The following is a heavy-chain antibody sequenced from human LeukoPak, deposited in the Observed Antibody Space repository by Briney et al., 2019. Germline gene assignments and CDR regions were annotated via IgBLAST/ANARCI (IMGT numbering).Heavy chain of an antibody. CDR2: INPNSGGT. J-gene: IGHJ6*02. Sequence: ASVKVSCKASGYTFTGYYMHWVRQAPGQGLEWMGWINPNSGGTNYAQKFQGRVTMTRDTSISTAYMELSRLRSDDTAVYYCARVRNPHSNSQGATYYYYYGMDVWGQGTTVTVSS. CDR1: GYTFTGYY. V-gene: IGHV1-2*02. CDR3: ARVRNPHSNSQGATYYYYYGMDV. D-gene: IGHD6-13*01.